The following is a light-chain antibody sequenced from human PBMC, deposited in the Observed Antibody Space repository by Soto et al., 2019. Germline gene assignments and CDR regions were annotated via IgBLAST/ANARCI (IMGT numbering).Light chain of an antibody. CDR2: KTS. V-gene: IGKV1-5*03. CDR1: QSISLW. CDR3: QHYQDYCLT. J-gene: IGKJ1*01. Sequence: DIHMTQSPSTLSASVGDRVTITCRASQSISLWVAWYQQKPGRAPNLLIYKTSSLETGVPSRFSGSGSGTAFTLTILSLQPDDFATYYGQHYQDYCLTFGQGTNVEV.